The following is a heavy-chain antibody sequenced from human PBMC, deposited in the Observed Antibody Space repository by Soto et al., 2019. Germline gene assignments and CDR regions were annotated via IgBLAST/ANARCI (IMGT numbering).Heavy chain of an antibody. D-gene: IGHD2-15*01. Sequence: PSETLSLTCAVSGGSISSSNWWSWVRQPPGKGLEWIGEIYHSGSTNYNPSLKSRVTISVDKSKNQFSLKLSSVTAADTAVYYCARDDYYCSGGSCYSHYYYGMVVWGQGTTVTVS. CDR2: IYHSGST. CDR1: GGSISSSNW. V-gene: IGHV4-4*02. CDR3: ARDDYYCSGGSCYSHYYYGMVV. J-gene: IGHJ6*02.